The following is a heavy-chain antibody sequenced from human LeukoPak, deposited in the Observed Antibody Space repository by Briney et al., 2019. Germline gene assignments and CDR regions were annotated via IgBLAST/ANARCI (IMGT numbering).Heavy chain of an antibody. J-gene: IGHJ4*02. D-gene: IGHD2-15*01. V-gene: IGHV3-7*01. CDR2: IKQDGSEK. CDR1: GFTFSSYW. CDR3: ARGSTDSPWDIVVVVAATALYFDY. Sequence: GGSLRLSCAASGFTFSSYWMSWVRQAPGKGLEWVANIKQDGSEKYYVDSVKGRFTISRDNAKNSLYLQMNSLRAEDTAVYYCARGSTDSPWDIVVVVAATALYFDYWGQGTLVTVSS.